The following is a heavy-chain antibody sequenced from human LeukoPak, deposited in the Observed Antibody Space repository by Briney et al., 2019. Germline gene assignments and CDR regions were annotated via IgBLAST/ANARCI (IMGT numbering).Heavy chain of an antibody. J-gene: IGHJ4*02. CDR1: GYTFTSYG. D-gene: IGHD3-10*01. Sequence: ASVKVSCKASGYTFTSYGISWVRQAPGQGLEWMGWISAYNGNTNYAQKLQGRVTMTTDTSTSTAYMELRSLRSDDTAVYYCASGIEFGETSWPFDYWGQGTLVTVSS. V-gene: IGHV1-18*01. CDR3: ASGIEFGETSWPFDY. CDR2: ISAYNGNT.